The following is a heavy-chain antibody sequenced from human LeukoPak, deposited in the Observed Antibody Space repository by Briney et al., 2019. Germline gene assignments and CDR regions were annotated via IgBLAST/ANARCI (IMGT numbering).Heavy chain of an antibody. Sequence: ASVKVFCKASGYTFTSYGISWVGQAPGQGLEWMGWISAYNGNTNYAQKLQGRVTMTTDTSTSTAYMELRSLRSDDTAVYYCARDTYDFWSGYYNFDYWGQGTLVTVSS. CDR1: GYTFTSYG. J-gene: IGHJ4*02. CDR3: ARDTYDFWSGYYNFDY. CDR2: ISAYNGNT. V-gene: IGHV1-18*01. D-gene: IGHD3-3*01.